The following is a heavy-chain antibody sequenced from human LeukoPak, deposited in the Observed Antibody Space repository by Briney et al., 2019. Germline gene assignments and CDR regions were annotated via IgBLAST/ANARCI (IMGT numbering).Heavy chain of an antibody. V-gene: IGHV1-24*01. CDR3: ATVFVVPAAWVYPKR. Sequence: ASVKVSCKVSGYTLTELSMHWVRQAPGKGLEWMGGFDPEDGETIYAQKFQGRVTMTEDTSTDTAYMELSSLRSEDTAVYYCATVFVVPAAWVYPKRWGQATLVTVSS. D-gene: IGHD2-2*01. J-gene: IGHJ1*01. CDR2: FDPEDGET. CDR1: GYTLTELS.